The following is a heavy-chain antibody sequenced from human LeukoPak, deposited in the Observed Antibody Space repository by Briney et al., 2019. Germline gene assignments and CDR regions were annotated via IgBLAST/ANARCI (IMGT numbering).Heavy chain of an antibody. J-gene: IGHJ5*02. D-gene: IGHD6-19*01. Sequence: PSETLSLTCTVSGGSISGYYWSWIRQPPGKGLEWIGYIYYSGGTNYNPSLKSRVTISVDTSKNQFSLKLSSVTAADTAVYYCARSSISYWFDPWGQGTLVTVSS. CDR3: ARSSISYWFDP. CDR1: GGSISGYY. CDR2: IYYSGGT. V-gene: IGHV4-59*01.